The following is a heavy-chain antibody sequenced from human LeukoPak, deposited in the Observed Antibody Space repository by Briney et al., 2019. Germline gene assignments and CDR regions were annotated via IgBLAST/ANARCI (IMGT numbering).Heavy chain of an antibody. V-gene: IGHV3-23*01. CDR2: ISDSGGIT. J-gene: IGHJ4*02. D-gene: IGHD4-17*01. Sequence: GGSLRLSCAASGFTFSSYPMTWVRQAPGKGPEWVSFISDSGGITYYADSVKGRFTISRDNSKNTLYLQMNSLRAEDTAVYYCAREAGDYRENYFDYWGQGTLVTVSS. CDR1: GFTFSSYP. CDR3: AREAGDYRENYFDY.